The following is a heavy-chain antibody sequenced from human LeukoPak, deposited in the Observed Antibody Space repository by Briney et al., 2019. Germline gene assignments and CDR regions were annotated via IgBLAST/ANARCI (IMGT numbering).Heavy chain of an antibody. CDR3: ARDLSGGKLRYFDWLPPDY. J-gene: IGHJ4*02. CDR2: IYTSGST. CDR1: GGSISSYY. V-gene: IGHV4-4*07. D-gene: IGHD3-9*01. Sequence: SGTLSLTCTVSGGSISSYYWSWIRQPAGKGLEWIGRIYTSGSTNYNPSLKSRVTMSVDTSKNQFSLKLSSVTAADTAVYYCARDLSGGKLRYFDWLPPDYWGQGTLVTVSS.